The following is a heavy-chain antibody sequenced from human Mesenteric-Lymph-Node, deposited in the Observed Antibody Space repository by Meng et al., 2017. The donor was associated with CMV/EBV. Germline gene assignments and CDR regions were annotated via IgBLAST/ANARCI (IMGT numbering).Heavy chain of an antibody. CDR3: ARGSDIPVNNY. J-gene: IGHJ4*02. D-gene: IGHD2-15*01. V-gene: IGHV4-34*01. Sequence: VQLQQWGAGLLKPSETLSLTCAVYGGSFSGYYWSWVRQPPGKGLEWIGEINHSGVPNYNPSLKSRVTISLDRSKNQFSLKLNAVTAEDTAVYYCARGSDIPVNNYWGQGTLVTVSS. CDR2: INHSGVP. CDR1: GGSFSGYY.